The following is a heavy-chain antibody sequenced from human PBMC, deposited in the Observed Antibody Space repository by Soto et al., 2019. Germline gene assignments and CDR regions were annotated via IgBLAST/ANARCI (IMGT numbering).Heavy chain of an antibody. D-gene: IGHD3-10*01. CDR3: ARVWGGAFDI. CDR2: IYYSGST. Sequence: SATLSLTSPGSGGSISSYYWSWIRQPPGKGLEWIGYIYYSGSTNYNPSLKSRVTISVDTSKNQFSLKLSSVTAADTAVYYCARVWGGAFDIWGQGTMVT. J-gene: IGHJ3*02. V-gene: IGHV4-59*01. CDR1: GGSISSYY.